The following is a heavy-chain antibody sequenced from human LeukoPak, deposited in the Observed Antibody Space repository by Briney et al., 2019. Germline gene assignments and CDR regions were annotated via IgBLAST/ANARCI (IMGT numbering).Heavy chain of an antibody. J-gene: IGHJ3*02. Sequence: GGSLRLSCAASGFTFSDYYMNWIRQAPGKGLEWVSYISNSGTIISYADSVKGRFTISRDDTKNSLYLQMNSLRAEDTAVYYCARETLGVTAFDIWGQGTMVTVSS. CDR2: ISNSGTII. CDR3: ARETLGVTAFDI. CDR1: GFTFSDYY. V-gene: IGHV3-11*01. D-gene: IGHD2-21*02.